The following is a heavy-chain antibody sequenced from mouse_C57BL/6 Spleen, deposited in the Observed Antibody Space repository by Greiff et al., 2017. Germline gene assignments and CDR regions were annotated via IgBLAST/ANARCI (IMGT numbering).Heavy chain of an antibody. V-gene: IGHV5-9-1*02. D-gene: IGHD2-5*01. CDR3: TRDGDYSKRYAMDY. Sequence: EVMLVESGEGLVKPGGSLKLSCAASGFTFSSYAMSWVSQTPEKRLEWVAYISSGGDYIYYADTVKGRFTISRDNARNTLYLQMSSLKSEDTAMYYCTRDGDYSKRYAMDYWGQGTSVTVSS. CDR1: GFTFSSYA. J-gene: IGHJ4*01. CDR2: ISSGGDYI.